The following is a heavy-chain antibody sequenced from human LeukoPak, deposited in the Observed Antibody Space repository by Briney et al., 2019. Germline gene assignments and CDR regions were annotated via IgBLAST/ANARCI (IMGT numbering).Heavy chain of an antibody. CDR3: ARETNEGSDY. V-gene: IGHV4-61*02. J-gene: IGHJ4*02. CDR2: IYTSGST. CDR1: GGSISSGSYY. Sequence: PSETLSLTCTVSGGSISSGSYYWSWIRQPAGKGLEWIGRIYTSGSTNYNPSLKSRVTISVDTSKTQFSLKLSSVTAADTAVYYCARETNEGSDYWGQGTLVTVSS.